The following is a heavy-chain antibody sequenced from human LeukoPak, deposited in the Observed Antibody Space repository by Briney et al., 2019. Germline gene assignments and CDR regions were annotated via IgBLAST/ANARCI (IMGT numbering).Heavy chain of an antibody. D-gene: IGHD5-18*01. CDR3: ARDRSRGYSYGESDY. Sequence: GGSLRLSCAASGFTVSSNYMSWVRQAPGKGLEWVSVIYSGGSTYYADSVKGRFTISRDNSKNTLYLQMNSLRAEDTAVYYCARDRSRGYSYGESDYWGQGTLVTVSS. CDR2: IYSGGST. CDR1: GFTVSSNY. V-gene: IGHV3-53*01. J-gene: IGHJ4*02.